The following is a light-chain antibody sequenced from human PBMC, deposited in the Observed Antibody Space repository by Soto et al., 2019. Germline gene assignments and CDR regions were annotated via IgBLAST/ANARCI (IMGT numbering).Light chain of an antibody. CDR3: HRGFSSPGS. CDR2: GAS. Sequence: DIQMTQSPSSLSASVGDRVTITCRASQTISTFLNWYQKRPGKAPRLLIYGASTLQSGVPSRFNGSDPGTDFTLTIGSLQLEAFAIYPCHRGFSSPGSFAQGTKVKL. CDR1: QTISTF. J-gene: IGKJ1*01. V-gene: IGKV1-39*01.